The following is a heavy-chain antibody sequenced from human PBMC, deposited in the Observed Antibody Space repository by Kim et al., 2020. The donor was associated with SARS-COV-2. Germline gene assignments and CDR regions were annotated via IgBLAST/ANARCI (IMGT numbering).Heavy chain of an antibody. CDR3: ARASRYYYGSGSYWWYFDY. V-gene: IGHV4-61*01. CDR2: IYYSGST. Sequence: SETLSLTCTVSGGSVSSGSYYWSWIRQPPGKGLEWIGYIYYSGSTNYNPSLKSRVTISVDTSKNQFSLKLSSVTAADTAVYYCARASRYYYGSGSYWWYFDYWGQGTLVTVSS. D-gene: IGHD3-10*01. J-gene: IGHJ4*02. CDR1: GGSVSSGSYY.